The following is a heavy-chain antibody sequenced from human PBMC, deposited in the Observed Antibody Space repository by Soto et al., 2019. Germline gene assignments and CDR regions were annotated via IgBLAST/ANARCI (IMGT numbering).Heavy chain of an antibody. CDR2: IYHSGST. CDR3: ARAAISGRYYYYGMDV. D-gene: IGHD3-9*01. V-gene: IGHV4-4*02. Sequence: PSETLSLTCAVSGGSISSSNWWSWVRQPPGKGLEWIGEIYHSGSTNYNPSLKSRVTISVDKSKNQLSLKLSSVTAADTAVYYCARAAISGRYYYYGMDVWGQGTTVTVSS. CDR1: GGSISSSNW. J-gene: IGHJ6*02.